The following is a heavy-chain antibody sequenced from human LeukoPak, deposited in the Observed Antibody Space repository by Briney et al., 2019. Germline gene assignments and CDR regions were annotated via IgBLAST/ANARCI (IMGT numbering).Heavy chain of an antibody. Sequence: TFSNYDMSWIRQPPGKGLEWIGNIFYSGTTYYNPSLKSRVTISVDTSKNHFSLKLNSVTAADTAMYYCARLTRASFGVAIGSLDYWGQGTLVTVSS. V-gene: IGHV4-39*02. CDR3: ARLTRASFGVAIGSLDY. D-gene: IGHD3-3*01. CDR1: TFSNYD. J-gene: IGHJ4*02. CDR2: IFYSGTT.